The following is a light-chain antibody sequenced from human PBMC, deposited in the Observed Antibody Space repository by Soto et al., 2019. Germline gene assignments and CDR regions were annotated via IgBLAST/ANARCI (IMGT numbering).Light chain of an antibody. J-gene: IGKJ2*01. CDR1: QSVSSY. V-gene: IGKV3-11*01. CDR3: QQRSNWPPGYT. CDR2: GAS. Sequence: EIVLTQSPATLSLSPGERATLSCRASQSVSSYLAWYQQKPGQAPRLLIYGASNRATGIPARFSGRGSGTDFALTISSLEPEDFAVYYCQQRSNWPPGYTFGQGTKLEIK.